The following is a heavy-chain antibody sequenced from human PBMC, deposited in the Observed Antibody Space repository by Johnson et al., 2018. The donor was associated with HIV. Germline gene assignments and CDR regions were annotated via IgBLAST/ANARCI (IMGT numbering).Heavy chain of an antibody. Sequence: VQLVESGGGVVRPGGSLRVSCAASGFTFDDYGMSWVRQAPGKGLEWVGRIKSKPDGGTTDYAAPVKGIFTISRDDSKNTLYLQMNSLRAEDTAVYYCAKGRGDYNIDAFDISGQGTMVTVSS. CDR3: AKGRGDYNIDAFDI. CDR2: IKSKPDGGTT. CDR1: GFTFDDYG. D-gene: IGHD4-17*01. J-gene: IGHJ3*02. V-gene: IGHV3-15*01.